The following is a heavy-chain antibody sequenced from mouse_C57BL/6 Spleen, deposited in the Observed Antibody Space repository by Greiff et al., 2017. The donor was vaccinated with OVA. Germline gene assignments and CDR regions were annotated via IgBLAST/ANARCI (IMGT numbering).Heavy chain of an antibody. J-gene: IGHJ3*01. CDR1: GYAFSSSW. Sequence: LVESGPELVKPGASVKISCKASGYAFSSSWMNWVKQRPGKGLEWIGRIYPGDGDTNYNGKFKGKATLTADKSSSTAYMQLSSLTSEDSAVYFCARQDTTVVEGFAYWGQGTLVTVSA. CDR2: IYPGDGDT. V-gene: IGHV1-82*01. CDR3: ARQDTTVVEGFAY. D-gene: IGHD1-1*01.